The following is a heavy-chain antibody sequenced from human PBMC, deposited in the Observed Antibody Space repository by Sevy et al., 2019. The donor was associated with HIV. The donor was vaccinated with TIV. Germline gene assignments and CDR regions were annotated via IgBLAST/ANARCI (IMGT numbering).Heavy chain of an antibody. J-gene: IGHJ6*02. CDR3: AREPIIVVVPAPPDYYYYGMDV. CDR1: GGSISSGGYY. CDR2: IYDSGST. D-gene: IGHD2-2*01. V-gene: IGHV4-31*03. Sequence: SETRSLTCTVSGGSISSGGYYWSWIRQHPGKGLEWIGYIYDSGSTYYNPSLKSRVTISVDTSKNQFSLKLSSVTAADTAVYYCAREPIIVVVPAPPDYYYYGMDVWGQGTTVTVSS.